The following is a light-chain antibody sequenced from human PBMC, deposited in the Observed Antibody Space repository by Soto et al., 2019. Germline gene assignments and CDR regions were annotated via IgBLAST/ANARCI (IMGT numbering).Light chain of an antibody. J-gene: IGLJ2*01. CDR1: SGSVSTSHY. Sequence: QTVVTQEPSFSVSPGGTVTLTCGLSSGSVSTSHYPSWYHQTPGQAPRTLIYSTNTRSSGVPHRFSGSILGNKAALTITGAQTDDESDYYCLLYMGSAIGLFGGGTQLTVL. CDR3: LLYMGSAIGL. V-gene: IGLV8-61*01. CDR2: STN.